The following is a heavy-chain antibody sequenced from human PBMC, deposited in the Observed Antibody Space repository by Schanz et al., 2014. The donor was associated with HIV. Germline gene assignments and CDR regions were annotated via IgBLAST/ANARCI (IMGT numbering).Heavy chain of an antibody. CDR2: ISNDGRSK. Sequence: QVQLVESGGGVVQPGRSLRLSCAASGFTFSTYGMHWVRQTPGKGLEWVAFISNDGRSKYYADSVKGRFTISRDSSRNTLYLQMNSLRAEDTAVYYCAKVATWDYYGMDVWGQGTTVTVS. CDR3: AKVATWDYYGMDV. J-gene: IGHJ6*02. CDR1: GFTFSTYG. V-gene: IGHV3-30*18.